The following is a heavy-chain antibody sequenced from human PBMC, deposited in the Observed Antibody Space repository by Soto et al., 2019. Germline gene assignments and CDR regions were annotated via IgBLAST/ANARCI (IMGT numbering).Heavy chain of an antibody. V-gene: IGHV3-15*07. D-gene: IGHD3-22*01. CDR1: GFTFSNAW. J-gene: IGHJ3*02. Sequence: GGSLRLSCAASGFTFSNAWMNWVRQAPGKGLEWVGRIKSKTDGGTTDYAAPVKGRFTISRDDSKNTLYLQMNSLKTEDTAVYYCTTDPSDTAMANYYDSSLPVQIGVAFDIWGQGTMVTVSS. CDR3: TTDPSDTAMANYYDSSLPVQIGVAFDI. CDR2: IKSKTDGGTT.